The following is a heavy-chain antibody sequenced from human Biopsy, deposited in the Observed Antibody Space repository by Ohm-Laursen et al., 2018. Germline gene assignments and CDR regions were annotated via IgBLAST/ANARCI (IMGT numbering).Heavy chain of an antibody. Sequence: ASVKVSCKASGYSFTSYGMNWMRQAPGQGLEWVGWISPYSGNTNSTQKLQARVTLSTETSTDTAYMELRSLRYDDTAIYYCVREGLDCAGGTCYSGPLDLWGQGTLITVSS. V-gene: IGHV1-18*01. CDR2: ISPYSGNT. CDR3: VREGLDCAGGTCYSGPLDL. J-gene: IGHJ4*03. D-gene: IGHD2-15*01. CDR1: GYSFTSYG.